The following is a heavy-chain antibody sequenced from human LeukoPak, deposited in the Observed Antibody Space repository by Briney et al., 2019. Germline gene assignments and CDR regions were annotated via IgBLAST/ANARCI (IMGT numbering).Heavy chain of an antibody. D-gene: IGHD3-22*01. CDR1: GYTFTGYY. Sequence: ASVKVSCKASGYTFTGYYMHWVRQAPGQGLEWMGWINPNSGGTNYAQKFQGRVTMTRDTSISTAYMELTRVRSDDTAVYFCASGYHDSVGHRTADVFDYWGQGTLVTVSS. CDR2: INPNSGGT. CDR3: ASGYHDSVGHRTADVFDY. J-gene: IGHJ4*02. V-gene: IGHV1-2*02.